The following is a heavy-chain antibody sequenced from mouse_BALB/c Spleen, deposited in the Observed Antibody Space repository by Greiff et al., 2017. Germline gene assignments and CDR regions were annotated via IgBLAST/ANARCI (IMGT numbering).Heavy chain of an antibody. J-gene: IGHJ2*01. Sequence: QVQLKQSGPELVKPGASVKISCKASGYAFSSSWMNWVKQRPGQGLEWIGRIYPGDGDTNYNGKFKGKATLTADKSSSTAYMQLSSLTSVDSAVYFCARNWGVDFDYWGQGTTLTVSS. CDR2: IYPGDGDT. CDR3: ARNWGVDFDY. D-gene: IGHD4-1*01. V-gene: IGHV1-82*01. CDR1: GYAFSSSW.